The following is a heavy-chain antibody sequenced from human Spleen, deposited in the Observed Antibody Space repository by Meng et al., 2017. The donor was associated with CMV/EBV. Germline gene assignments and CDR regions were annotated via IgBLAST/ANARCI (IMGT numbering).Heavy chain of an antibody. J-gene: IGHJ4*02. CDR1: GYTFSHYY. Sequence: ASVKVSCKASGYTFSHYYMHWVRQAPGQGLEWMGWVNPNSGGTNYAQKFQGRVTMTRDTSISTAYMELSRLRSDDTAVYYCARVDWNNLMDYWGQGTLVTVSS. CDR2: VNPNSGGT. CDR3: ARVDWNNLMDY. V-gene: IGHV1-2*02. D-gene: IGHD1/OR15-1a*01.